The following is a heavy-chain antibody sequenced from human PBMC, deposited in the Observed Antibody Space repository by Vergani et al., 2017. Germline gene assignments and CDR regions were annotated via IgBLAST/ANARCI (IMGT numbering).Heavy chain of an antibody. CDR2: ISGSGCST. CDR1: GFTFSSYA. CDR3: AKDSRITMVRGPTSRPYNWFDP. J-gene: IGHJ5*02. V-gene: IGHV3-23*01. Sequence: EVQLLESGGGLVQPGGSLRLSCAASGFTFSSYAMSWVRQAPGQGLEWVSAISGSGCSTYYADSVKGRFTISRDNSKNTLYLQMNSLRAEDTAVYYCAKDSRITMVRGPTSRPYNWFDPWGQGTLVTVSS. D-gene: IGHD3-10*01.